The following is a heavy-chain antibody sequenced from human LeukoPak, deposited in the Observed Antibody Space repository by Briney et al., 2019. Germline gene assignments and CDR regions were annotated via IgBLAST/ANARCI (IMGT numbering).Heavy chain of an antibody. J-gene: IGHJ4*02. Sequence: PGGSLRLSCAVSGFTVSNYYMSWVRQAPGKGLEWVSIIYSGGTKYYADSVKGRFTISRDNSKNTPYLQMNSLRAEDTAVYYCARDMNYGDYGGVDYWGQGTLVTVSS. D-gene: IGHD4-17*01. CDR1: GFTVSNYY. V-gene: IGHV3-53*01. CDR3: ARDMNYGDYGGVDY. CDR2: IYSGGTK.